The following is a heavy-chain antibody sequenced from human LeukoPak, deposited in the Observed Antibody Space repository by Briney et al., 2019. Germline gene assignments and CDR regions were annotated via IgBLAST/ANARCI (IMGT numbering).Heavy chain of an antibody. D-gene: IGHD3-22*01. J-gene: IGHJ4*02. Sequence: ASVKVSCKASGGTFSSYAISWVRQAPGQGLEWVGGIIPIFGTANYAQKFQGRVTITADESTSTAYMELSSLRSEDTAVYYCASEAYYDSSGYYYRFDYWGQGTLVTVSS. CDR2: IIPIFGTA. CDR3: ASEAYYDSSGYYYRFDY. V-gene: IGHV1-69*13. CDR1: GGTFSSYA.